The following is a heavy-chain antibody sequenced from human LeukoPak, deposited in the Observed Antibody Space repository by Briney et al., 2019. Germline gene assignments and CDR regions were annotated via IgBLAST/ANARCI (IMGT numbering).Heavy chain of an antibody. CDR1: GFTFSSYA. Sequence: GGSLRLSCAASGFTFSSYAMSWVRQAPGRGLEWVSAISGSGGSTYYADSVKGRFTISRDNSKNTLYLQMNSLRAEDTAVYYCAKEGGIVVVPAATHYWGQGTLVTVSS. CDR3: AKEGGIVVVPAATHY. V-gene: IGHV3-23*01. D-gene: IGHD2-2*01. CDR2: ISGSGGST. J-gene: IGHJ4*02.